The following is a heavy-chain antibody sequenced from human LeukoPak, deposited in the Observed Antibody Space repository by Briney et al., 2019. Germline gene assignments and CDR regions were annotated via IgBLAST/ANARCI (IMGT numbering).Heavy chain of an antibody. CDR1: GFTFSSYS. V-gene: IGHV3-48*01. J-gene: IGHJ4*02. CDR2: ISSSSSTI. CDR3: ARDQHSGYDPIDY. Sequence: PGGSLRLSCAASGFTFSSYSMNWVRQAPGKGLEWVSYISSSSSTIYYADSVKGRFTISRDNAKNSLYLRMNSLRAEDTAVYYCARDQHSGYDPIDYWGQGTLVTVSS. D-gene: IGHD5-12*01.